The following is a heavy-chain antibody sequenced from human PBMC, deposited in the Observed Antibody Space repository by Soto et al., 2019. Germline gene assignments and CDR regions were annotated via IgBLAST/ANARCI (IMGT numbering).Heavy chain of an antibody. CDR3: ARVNSGSYSDY. D-gene: IGHD1-26*01. Sequence: SETLCLTYAVSEGNIRGINGWSWVHQPPGKGLEWIGEIFQSGSTNNNPSLKTRVTISVDKSKNQFSLKLSSVTAADTAVYHCARVNSGSYSDYWGQGTLVIVTS. V-gene: IGHV4-4*02. CDR1: EGNIRGING. CDR2: IFQSGST. J-gene: IGHJ4*02.